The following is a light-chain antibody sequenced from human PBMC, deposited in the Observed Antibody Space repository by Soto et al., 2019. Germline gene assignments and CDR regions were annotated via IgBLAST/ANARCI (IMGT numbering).Light chain of an antibody. CDR3: QQYNSWPLT. V-gene: IGKV3D-15*01. CDR1: QSVGSD. J-gene: IGKJ4*01. CDR2: DIF. Sequence: EIVITQSPATLSVSPGERATLSCRASQSVGSDLAWYQQKPGQAPRLVIYDIFTRATGAPTRISGSGSGTEFTLTISSLQSEDFAVYYCQQYNSWPLTFGGGTKV.